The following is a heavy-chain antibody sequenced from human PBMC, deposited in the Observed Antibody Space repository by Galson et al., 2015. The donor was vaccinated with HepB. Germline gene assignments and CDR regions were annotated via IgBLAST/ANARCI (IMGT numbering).Heavy chain of an antibody. CDR2: ITSTGSYI. J-gene: IGHJ4*02. CDR3: ASISSGYLDNYFDS. CDR1: GFTFSSYS. Sequence: SLRLSCAASGFTFSSYSMNWVRQAPGKGLEWVSSITSTGSYIYYADSVMGRFTISRDNAKNSLYLQMNSLRAEDTAVYYCASISSGYLDNYFDSWGQGALVTVSS. V-gene: IGHV3-21*01. D-gene: IGHD3-22*01.